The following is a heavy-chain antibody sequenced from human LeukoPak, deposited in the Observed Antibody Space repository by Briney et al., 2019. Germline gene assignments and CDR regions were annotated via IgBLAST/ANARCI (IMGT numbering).Heavy chain of an antibody. CDR3: ARGGAVVTHRFYFDY. J-gene: IGHJ4*02. CDR2: IYYSGST. V-gene: IGHV4-59*01. Sequence: SETLSLTCTASGGSISSYYWSWIRQPPGKGLEWIGYIYYSGSTNYNPSLKSRVTISVDTSKNQFSLKLSSVTAADTAVYYCARGGAVVTHRFYFDYWGQGTLVTVSS. CDR1: GGSISSYY. D-gene: IGHD4-23*01.